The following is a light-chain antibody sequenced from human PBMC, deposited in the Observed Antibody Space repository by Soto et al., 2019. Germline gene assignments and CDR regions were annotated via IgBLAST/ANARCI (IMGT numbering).Light chain of an antibody. J-gene: IGLJ1*01. Sequence: QSVLTQPASVSGSPGQSITISCTGTSSDVGGYNYVSWYHHHPGKAPKLMIYDVSNRPSGVSNSFYGSRSGNTASLTISGLQAEDEADYYCSSYTGTSTCVFGTGTKVTV. CDR3: SSYTGTSTCV. CDR1: SSDVGGYNY. V-gene: IGLV2-14*03. CDR2: DVS.